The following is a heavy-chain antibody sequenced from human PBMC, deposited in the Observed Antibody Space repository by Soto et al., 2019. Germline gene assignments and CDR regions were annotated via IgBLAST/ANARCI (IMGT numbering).Heavy chain of an antibody. D-gene: IGHD6-25*01. CDR1: GGSISSTNFY. J-gene: IGHJ6*02. V-gene: IGHV4-39*01. Sequence: SETLSLTCTVSGGSISSTNFYWDWIRQPPGKGLEWIGTISYNGNTYYNPSPRSRVTISVDTSKNQFSLSLISVTAADTAVYSCSSCQLWRLSENFYYSDMDAWGQGTTVTVSS. CDR3: SSCQLWRLSENFYYSDMDA. CDR2: ISYNGNT.